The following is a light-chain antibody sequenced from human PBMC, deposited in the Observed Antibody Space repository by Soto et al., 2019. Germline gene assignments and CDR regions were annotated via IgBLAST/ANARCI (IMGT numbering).Light chain of an antibody. V-gene: IGKV3-20*01. CDR2: GAT. CDR1: QSVTSGY. CDR3: QHYGTSPTLFT. J-gene: IGKJ3*01. Sequence: ETVLTQSPGTLSLSPGDRVTLSCRASQSVTSGYLAWYQQKPGLPPRLLIYGATSRATGIPDRFSGGGSGTDFTLTISRLEPEDFAMYYCQHYGTSPTLFTFGPGTKLDIK.